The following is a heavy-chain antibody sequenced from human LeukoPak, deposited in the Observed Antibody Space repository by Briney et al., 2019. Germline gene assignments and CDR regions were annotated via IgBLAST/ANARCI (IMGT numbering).Heavy chain of an antibody. D-gene: IGHD6-19*01. V-gene: IGHV5-51*01. Sequence: GESLKISCTGSGYTFSNYWIGWVRQMPGEGLEWMGIIYPGDSNTIYSPSFQGQVTISADKSISTAYLHWNNLRASDTAMYYCARPPSGYSSGWYYMDVWGKGTTVTVSS. CDR2: IYPGDSNT. CDR3: ARPPSGYSSGWYYMDV. J-gene: IGHJ6*03. CDR1: GYTFSNYW.